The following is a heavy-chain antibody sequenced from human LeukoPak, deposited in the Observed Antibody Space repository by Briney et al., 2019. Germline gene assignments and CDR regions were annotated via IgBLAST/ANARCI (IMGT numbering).Heavy chain of an antibody. CDR1: GYTFTGYY. V-gene: IGHV1-46*01. Sequence: GASVKVSCKASGYTFTGYYMHWVRQAPGQGLEWMGIINPSGGSTSYAQKFQGRVTMTRDTSTSTVYMELSSLRSEDTAVYYCARASRPQIWFGESPLHWFDPWGQGTLVTVSS. D-gene: IGHD3-10*01. CDR2: INPSGGST. J-gene: IGHJ5*02. CDR3: ARASRPQIWFGESPLHWFDP.